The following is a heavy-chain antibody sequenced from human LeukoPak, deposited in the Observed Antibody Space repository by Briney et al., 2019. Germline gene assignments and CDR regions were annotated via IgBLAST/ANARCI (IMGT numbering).Heavy chain of an antibody. Sequence: PGGSLRLSCAASGFTFSSYAMHWVRQAPGKGLEWVAVISYDGSNKYYADSVKGRFTISRDNSKNTLYLQMNSLRAEDTAVYHCARTTSSGWYYFDYWGQGTLVTVSS. CDR3: ARTTSSGWYYFDY. CDR1: GFTFSSYA. D-gene: IGHD6-19*01. V-gene: IGHV3-30*04. J-gene: IGHJ4*02. CDR2: ISYDGSNK.